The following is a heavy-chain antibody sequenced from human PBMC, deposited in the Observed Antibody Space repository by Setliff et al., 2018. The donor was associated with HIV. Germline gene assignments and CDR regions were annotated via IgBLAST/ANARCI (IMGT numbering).Heavy chain of an antibody. CDR3: ARPTNIDTLYYGSQTFYMYYYGLDV. CDR2: ITNTGSST. D-gene: IGHD1-26*01. J-gene: IGHJ6*02. V-gene: IGHV3-11*04. CDR1: GFTFSDYY. Sequence: PGGSLRLSCAASGFTFSDYYLNWFRLAPGKGLEWISHITNTGSSTNYADSVKGRLTISRDNAKYSLYLQMNTLRVEDTAVYYCARPTNIDTLYYGSQTFYMYYYGLDVWGQGTTVTVSS.